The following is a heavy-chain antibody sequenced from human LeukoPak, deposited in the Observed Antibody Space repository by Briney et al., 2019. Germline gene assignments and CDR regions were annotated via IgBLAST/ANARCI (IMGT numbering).Heavy chain of an antibody. J-gene: IGHJ4*02. CDR3: AREGPRNYYFDY. CDR1: GFTFSSYG. CDR2: IWYDGSNK. Sequence: GGSLRLSCAASGFTFSSYGMHWVRQAPGKGLEWVAVIWYDGSNKYYADSVKGRFTISRDNSKNTLYLQMNSLRAEDTAVYYCAREGPRNYYFDYWGQGTLVTVSS. V-gene: IGHV3-33*01.